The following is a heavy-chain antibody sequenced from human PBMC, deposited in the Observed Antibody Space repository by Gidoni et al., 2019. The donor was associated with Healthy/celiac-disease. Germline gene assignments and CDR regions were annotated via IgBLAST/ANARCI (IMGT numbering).Heavy chain of an antibody. J-gene: IGHJ6*02. CDR3: AKDTGYGSGSSNYYFYYGMDV. D-gene: IGHD3-10*01. CDR2: ICWNSGSI. V-gene: IGHV3-9*01. Sequence: EVQLVESGGGLVQPGRSLRLSCAASGFTFDDYAMHWVRQAPGKGLGVVSGICWNSGSIGYADPVKGRFTISRDNAKNSLYLQMNSLRAEDTALYYCAKDTGYGSGSSNYYFYYGMDVWGQGTTVTVSS. CDR1: GFTFDDYA.